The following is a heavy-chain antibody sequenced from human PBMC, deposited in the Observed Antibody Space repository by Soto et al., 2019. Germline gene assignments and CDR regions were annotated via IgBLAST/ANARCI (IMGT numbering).Heavy chain of an antibody. J-gene: IGHJ4*02. V-gene: IGHV3-23*01. CDR3: ATDGKQSD. Sequence: PGGSLRLSCAASGFSFSTYAMTLVRQAPGKGLDWVSTISGSGAGTYYADSVRGRFTISRENSKNTLYLQRNRLRADDTAIYYCATDGKQSDCGQGLLVTVSS. CDR2: ISGSGAGT. CDR1: GFSFSTYA.